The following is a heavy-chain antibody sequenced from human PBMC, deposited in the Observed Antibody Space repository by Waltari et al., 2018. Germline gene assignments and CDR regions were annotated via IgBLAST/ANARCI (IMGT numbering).Heavy chain of an antibody. CDR2: INAGNGNT. CDR3: ARLMITFGGVIARDY. CDR1: GYTFSSYA. J-gene: IGHJ4*02. Sequence: QVQLVQSGPEVKKPGASVQVSCKASGYTFSSYAMHWVPQAPGQRLEWMGWINAGNGNTKYSQKFQGRVTITRDTSASTAYMELSSLRSEDTAVYYCARLMITFGGVIARDYWGQGTLVTVSS. D-gene: IGHD3-16*02. V-gene: IGHV1-3*01.